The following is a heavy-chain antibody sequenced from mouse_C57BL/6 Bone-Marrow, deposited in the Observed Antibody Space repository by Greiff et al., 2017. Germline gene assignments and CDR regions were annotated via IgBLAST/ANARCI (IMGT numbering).Heavy chain of an antibody. Sequence: QVQLKQSGAELARPGASVKMSCKASGYTFTSYTMHWVKQRPGQGLEWIGYINPSSGYTKYNQKFKDKATLTADKSSSTAYMQLSSLTSEDSAVXYCARRTAQATDYFDYWGQGTTLTVSS. CDR1: GYTFTSYT. J-gene: IGHJ2*01. CDR2: INPSSGYT. CDR3: ARRTAQATDYFDY. V-gene: IGHV1-4*01. D-gene: IGHD3-2*02.